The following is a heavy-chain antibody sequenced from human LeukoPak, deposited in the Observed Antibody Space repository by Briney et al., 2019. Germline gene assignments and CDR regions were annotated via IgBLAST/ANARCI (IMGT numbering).Heavy chain of an antibody. J-gene: IGHJ4*02. CDR2: ISGSGGHT. CDR1: GFTFSDYY. V-gene: IGHV3-11*03. D-gene: IGHD6-13*01. Sequence: GGSLRLSCAASGFTFSDYYMSWIRQAPGKGLEWVSYISGSGGHTTSAGSVKGRFTVSRDDAKNSLYLQMNSLRAEDTAVYYCARQASIAAAGTYDHWGQGTLVTVSS. CDR3: ARQASIAAAGTYDH.